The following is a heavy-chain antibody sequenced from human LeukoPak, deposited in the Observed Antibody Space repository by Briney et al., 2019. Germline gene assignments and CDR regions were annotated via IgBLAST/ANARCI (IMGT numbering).Heavy chain of an antibody. Sequence: GGSLRLSCAASRFTFNTYAVNWVRQAPGKGLEWVSSISSTSSYIYYADSVKGRFTLSRDNAKNSIYLQMDSLRAEDTAVYYRTSRGDFWSGYWAMNVWGQGTTVIVSS. J-gene: IGHJ6*02. CDR1: RFTFNTYA. CDR2: ISSTSSYI. CDR3: TSRGDFWSGYWAMNV. V-gene: IGHV3-21*01. D-gene: IGHD3-3*01.